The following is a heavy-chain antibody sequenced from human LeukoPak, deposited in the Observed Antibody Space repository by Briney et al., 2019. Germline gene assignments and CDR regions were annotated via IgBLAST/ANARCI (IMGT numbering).Heavy chain of an antibody. J-gene: IGHJ6*03. V-gene: IGHV3-13*01. CDR2: IGTIDDT. Sequence: GGSLRLSCAASGFTFSKYDMHWVRQTTGKGLEWVSAIGTIDDTYYSDSVKGRFIISRENAKNSLYLQMNNLRAGDTAVYYCARLEYSSSSWPIYYYYYYMDVWGKGTTVTVSS. CDR3: ARLEYSSSSWPIYYYYYYMDV. D-gene: IGHD6-6*01. CDR1: GFTFSKYD.